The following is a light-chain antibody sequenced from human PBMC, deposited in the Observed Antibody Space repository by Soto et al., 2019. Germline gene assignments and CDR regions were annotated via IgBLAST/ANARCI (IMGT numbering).Light chain of an antibody. CDR1: QSVSSY. Sequence: EIVLTQSPGTLSLSPRERATLSCRASQSVSSYLAWYQQKPGQAPRLLIYDASTRATGISARFSGSESGTDFTLTISSLEPEDFAVYYCQQRSNWPVTFGQGTKVEVK. CDR3: QQRSNWPVT. J-gene: IGKJ1*01. CDR2: DAS. V-gene: IGKV3-11*01.